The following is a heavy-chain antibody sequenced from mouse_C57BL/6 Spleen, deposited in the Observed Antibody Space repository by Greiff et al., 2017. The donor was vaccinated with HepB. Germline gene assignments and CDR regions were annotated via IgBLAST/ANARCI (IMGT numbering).Heavy chain of an antibody. CDR3: ARPFTTVVATDYYAMDY. D-gene: IGHD1-1*01. J-gene: IGHJ4*01. CDR2: ISSGGSYT. CDR1: GFTFSSYG. Sequence: EVQVVESGGDLVKPGGSLKLSCAASGFTFSSYGMSWVRQTPDKRLEWVATISSGGSYTYYPDSVKGRFTISRDNAKNTLYLQMSRLKSEDTAMYYCARPFTTVVATDYYAMDYWGQGTSVTVSS. V-gene: IGHV5-6*01.